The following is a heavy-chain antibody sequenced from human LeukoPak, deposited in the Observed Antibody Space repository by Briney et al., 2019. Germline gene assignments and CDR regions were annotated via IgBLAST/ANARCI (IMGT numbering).Heavy chain of an antibody. D-gene: IGHD3-22*01. Sequence: GGSLRLSCAASGFTFSSYAMSWVRQAPGKGLEWVSGISSSGSGGSTYYADSVKGRFTISRDNSKNTLYLQMNSLRAEDTAVYYCAKDSYYYDSSGYYQYFDYWGQGTLVTVSS. V-gene: IGHV3-23*01. CDR2: ISSSGSGGST. J-gene: IGHJ4*02. CDR1: GFTFSSYA. CDR3: AKDSYYYDSSGYYQYFDY.